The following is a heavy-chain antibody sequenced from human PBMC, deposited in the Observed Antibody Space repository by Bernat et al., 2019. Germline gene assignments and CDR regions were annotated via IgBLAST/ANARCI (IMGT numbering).Heavy chain of an antibody. CDR3: ARQQSMRLRVLEWLTHAFDI. CDR1: GGSISSSSYY. D-gene: IGHD3-3*01. CDR2: IYYSGST. V-gene: IGHV4-39*01. Sequence: QLQLQESGPGLVKPSETLSLTCTVSGGSISSSSYYWGWIRQPPGKGLEWIGSIYYSGSTYYNPSLKSRVTISVDTSKNQCSLKLSSVTAADTAVYYCARQQSMRLRVLEWLTHAFDIWGQGTMVTVSS. J-gene: IGHJ3*02.